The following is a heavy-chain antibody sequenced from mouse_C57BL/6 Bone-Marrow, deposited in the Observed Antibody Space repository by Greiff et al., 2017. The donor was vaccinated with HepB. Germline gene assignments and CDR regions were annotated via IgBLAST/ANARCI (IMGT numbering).Heavy chain of an antibody. Sequence: VQLKESGAELVRPGASVKLSCTASGFNIKDDYMHWVKQRPEQGLEWIGWIDPENGDTEYASKFQGKATITADTSSNTAYLQLSSLTSEDTAVYYCTTRRGTAQATFAYWGQGTLVTVSA. D-gene: IGHD3-2*02. CDR1: GFNIKDDY. CDR2: IDPENGDT. J-gene: IGHJ3*01. CDR3: TTRRGTAQATFAY. V-gene: IGHV14-4*01.